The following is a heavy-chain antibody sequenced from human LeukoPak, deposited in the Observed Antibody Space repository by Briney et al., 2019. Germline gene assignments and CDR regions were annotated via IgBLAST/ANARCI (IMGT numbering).Heavy chain of an antibody. D-gene: IGHD3-16*01. Sequence: ASVKVSCKASGYTLTSYDINWVRQATGQGLEWMGWMNPNSGNTGYAQKFQGRVTMTRNTSISTAYMELSSLRSEDTAVYYCARARIMITFGGVLNYYYYYYMDVWGKGTTVTVSS. V-gene: IGHV1-8*01. CDR1: GYTLTSYD. CDR3: ARARIMITFGGVLNYYYYYYMDV. CDR2: MNPNSGNT. J-gene: IGHJ6*03.